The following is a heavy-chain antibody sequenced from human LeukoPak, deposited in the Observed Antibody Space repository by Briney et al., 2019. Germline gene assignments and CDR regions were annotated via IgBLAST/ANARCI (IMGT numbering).Heavy chain of an antibody. J-gene: IGHJ4*02. Sequence: ASVKVSCKASGYTFTSYDINWVRQATGQGLEWMRWMNPNSGNTGYAQKFQGRVTITRNTSISTAYMELSSLRSEDTAVYYCARGEPYYYDSSGYYYYWGQGTLVTVSS. CDR1: GYTFTSYD. CDR2: MNPNSGNT. V-gene: IGHV1-8*03. D-gene: IGHD3-22*01. CDR3: ARGEPYYYDSSGYYYY.